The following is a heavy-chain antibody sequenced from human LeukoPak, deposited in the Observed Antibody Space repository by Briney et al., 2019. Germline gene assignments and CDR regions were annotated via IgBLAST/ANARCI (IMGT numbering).Heavy chain of an antibody. CDR3: ARDWVEDIVVVPAANGGDY. CDR2: INPNSGGT. D-gene: IGHD2-2*01. V-gene: IGHV1-2*02. Sequence: ASVKVSCKASGYTFTGYYMHWVRQAPGQGLEWMGWINPNSGGTNYAQKFQGRVTMTRDTSISTAYMELSRLRSDDTAVYYCARDWVEDIVVVPAANGGDYWGQGTLVTVSS. J-gene: IGHJ4*02. CDR1: GYTFTGYY.